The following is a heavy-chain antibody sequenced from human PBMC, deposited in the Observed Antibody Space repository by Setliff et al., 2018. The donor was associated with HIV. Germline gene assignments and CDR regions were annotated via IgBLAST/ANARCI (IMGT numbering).Heavy chain of an antibody. CDR1: GFTFSSFA. J-gene: IGHJ5*02. V-gene: IGHV3-23*01. D-gene: IGHD6-19*01. CDR3: AKDKGSSGWSA. CDR2: ISGSAGST. Sequence: GGSLRLSCAASGFTFSSFAMTWVRQAPGKGLEWVSSISGSAGSTYYADSVKGRFTISRDNSKNTLSLQMNSLRVEDTAVYYCAKDKGSSGWSAWGQGAWSPSPQ.